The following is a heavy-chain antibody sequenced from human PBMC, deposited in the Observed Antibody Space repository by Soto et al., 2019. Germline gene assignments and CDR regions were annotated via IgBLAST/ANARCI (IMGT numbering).Heavy chain of an antibody. CDR3: AKVMGAYVTQYYFDY. CDR1: GFTFSRRA. J-gene: IGHJ4*02. CDR2: ITGSGGST. Sequence: EVQLLESGGALVQPGGSLRLSCAASGFTFSRRAMSWVRQTPGKGLEWVSAITGSGGSTYYADSVKGRFTISRDNSKNTLYLQMNSLIAEDTAVYYCAKVMGAYVTQYYFDYWGQGTLVTVSS. D-gene: IGHD2-21*02. V-gene: IGHV3-23*01.